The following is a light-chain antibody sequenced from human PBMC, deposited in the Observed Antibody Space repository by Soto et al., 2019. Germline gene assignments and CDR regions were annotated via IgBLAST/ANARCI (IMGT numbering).Light chain of an antibody. J-gene: IGKJ4*01. Sequence: EIVMTQFPATLSVSPVERATLSCRASQSVSSDLAWYQQKPGQSPRLLIYGASTRATGIPARFSGSGSGTEFTLSISSLQSEDFAVYYCQQYNNWITFGGGTKVEIK. CDR1: QSVSSD. CDR2: GAS. V-gene: IGKV3D-15*01. CDR3: QQYNNWIT.